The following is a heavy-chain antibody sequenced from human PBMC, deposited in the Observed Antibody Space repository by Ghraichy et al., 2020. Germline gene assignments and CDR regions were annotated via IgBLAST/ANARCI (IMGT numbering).Heavy chain of an antibody. V-gene: IGHV4-59*01. CDR2: IYYSGST. CDR1: GGSISSYY. D-gene: IGHD5-12*01. Sequence: SETLSLTYTVSGGSISSYYWSWIRQPPGKGLEWIGYIYYSGSTNYNPSLKSRVTISVDTSKNQFSLKLSSVTAADTAVYYCARAYSGYEVARYFDYWGQGTLVTVSS. J-gene: IGHJ4*02. CDR3: ARAYSGYEVARYFDY.